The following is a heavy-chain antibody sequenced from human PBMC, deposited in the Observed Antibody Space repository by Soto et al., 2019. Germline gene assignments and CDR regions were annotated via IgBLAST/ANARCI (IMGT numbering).Heavy chain of an antibody. CDR1: GFTFSGLA. D-gene: IGHD3-10*01. CDR3: AKRAYGSDFDY. V-gene: IGHV3-23*01. J-gene: IGHJ4*02. CDR2: ISGSGDSK. Sequence: GRPLRLSWAASGFTFSGLAMSWIRQAPGKGLEWVSVISGSGDSKYYADSVKGRFTISRDNSKNTLYLQMNSLRVEDTAVYYCAKRAYGSDFDYWGQGTLVTVSS.